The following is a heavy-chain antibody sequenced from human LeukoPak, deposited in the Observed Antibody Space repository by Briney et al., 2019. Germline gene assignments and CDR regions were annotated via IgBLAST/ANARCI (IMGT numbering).Heavy chain of an antibody. J-gene: IGHJ5*02. V-gene: IGHV4-34*01. CDR3: ARGLDYGDNYNWFDP. Sequence: SETLSLTCAVYGGSFSGYYWSWIRQPPGKGLEWIGEINHSGSTNYNPSLKSRVTISVDTSKNQFSLKLSSVTAGDTAVYYCARGLDYGDNYNWFDPWGQGTLVTVSS. CDR1: GGSFSGYY. CDR2: INHSGST. D-gene: IGHD4-17*01.